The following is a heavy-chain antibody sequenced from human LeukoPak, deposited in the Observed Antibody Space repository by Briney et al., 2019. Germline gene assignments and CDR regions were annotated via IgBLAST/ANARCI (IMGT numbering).Heavy chain of an antibody. V-gene: IGHV3-20*01. CDR3: ARVYYGDYRAFGYYYYYMDV. J-gene: IGHJ6*03. Sequence: GGSLRLSCAASGFTFDDYGMSWVRQAPGKGLEWVSGINWNGGSTGYADSLKGRFTISRDNAKNSLYLQMNSLRAEDTALYHCARVYYGDYRAFGYYYYYMDVWGKGTTVTVSS. CDR2: INWNGGST. CDR1: GFTFDDYG. D-gene: IGHD4-17*01.